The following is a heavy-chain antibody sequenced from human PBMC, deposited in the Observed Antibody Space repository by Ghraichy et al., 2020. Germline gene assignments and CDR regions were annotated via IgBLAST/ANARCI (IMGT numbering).Heavy chain of an antibody. V-gene: IGHV3-33*01. Sequence: GGSLRLSCAASGFTFSSYGMHWVRQAPGKGLEWVAVIWYDGSNKYYADSVKGRFTISRDNSKNTLYLQMNSLRAEDTAVYYCARGFDGTGFDYWGQGTLVTVSS. D-gene: IGHD3-9*01. J-gene: IGHJ4*02. CDR1: GFTFSSYG. CDR2: IWYDGSNK. CDR3: ARGFDGTGFDY.